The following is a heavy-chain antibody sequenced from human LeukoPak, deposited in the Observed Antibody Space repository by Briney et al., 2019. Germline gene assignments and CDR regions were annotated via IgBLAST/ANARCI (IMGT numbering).Heavy chain of an antibody. CDR3: ARDTVIPYSQVGTTKD. CDR1: GFIFSSYW. D-gene: IGHD1-26*01. CDR2: INSDGSST. V-gene: IGHV3-74*01. Sequence: GGSLRLSCAASGFIFSSYWMHWGRQAPGKGLVWVSRINSDGSSTSYADSVKGRFTISRDNAKNTLYLQMNSLRAEDTAVYYCARDTVIPYSQVGTTKDWGQGTLVTVSS. J-gene: IGHJ4*02.